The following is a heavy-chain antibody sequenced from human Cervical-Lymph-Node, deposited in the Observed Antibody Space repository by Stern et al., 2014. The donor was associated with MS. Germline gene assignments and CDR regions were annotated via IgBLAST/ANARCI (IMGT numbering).Heavy chain of an antibody. Sequence: VQLVESGPGLVKPSQTLSLTCTVSSGSISSGGYDWAWIRQYPRRGLEGNGYIFSSGSTFYNPSLKSRVTISLDTSKNQFFLRLTSVTAADTAVYYCAREHYYGAGSQHGMDVWGQGTTVTVSS. J-gene: IGHJ6*02. V-gene: IGHV4-31*03. CDR1: SGSISSGGYD. CDR2: IFSSGST. CDR3: AREHYYGAGSQHGMDV. D-gene: IGHD3-10*01.